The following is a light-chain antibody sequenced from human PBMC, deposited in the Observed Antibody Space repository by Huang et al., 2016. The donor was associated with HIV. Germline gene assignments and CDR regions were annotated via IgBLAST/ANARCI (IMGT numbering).Light chain of an antibody. J-gene: IGKJ4*01. Sequence: IQLTQSPSSLSASVGDRVTIACRASQGIGTFLAWYQQKPGKAPKLLIEAASTLQRGVPSRFSCGGSGTNFTLTISSLQPEDFATYYCQQLNSYPLTFGGGTEVEIK. CDR3: QQLNSYPLT. CDR2: AAS. CDR1: QGIGTF. V-gene: IGKV1-9*01.